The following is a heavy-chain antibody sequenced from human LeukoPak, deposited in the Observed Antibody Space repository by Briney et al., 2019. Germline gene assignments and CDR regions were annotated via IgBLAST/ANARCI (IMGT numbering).Heavy chain of an antibody. D-gene: IGHD7-27*01. Sequence: GGSLRLSCAASGFTFSSYSMNWVRQAPGKGLEWVSSISSSSSYIYYADSVKGRFTISRDNRKNTLYLQMNSLRAEDTAVYYCATLLTGDYFDYWGQGTLVTVSS. CDR3: ATLLTGDYFDY. CDR1: GFTFSSYS. V-gene: IGHV3-21*04. J-gene: IGHJ4*02. CDR2: ISSSSSYI.